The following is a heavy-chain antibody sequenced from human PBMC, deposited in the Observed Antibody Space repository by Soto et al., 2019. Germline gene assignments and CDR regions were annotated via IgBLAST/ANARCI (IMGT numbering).Heavy chain of an antibody. CDR1: GFTFSSYS. CDR2: ISSSSSTI. J-gene: IGHJ6*02. Sequence: PGGSLRLSCAASGFTFSSYSMNWVRQAPGKGLEWVSYISSSSSTIYYADSVKGRFTISRDNAKNSLYLQMNSLRDEDTAVYYCARDPLTIFGVVIAYYYGMDVWGQGTTVTFSS. D-gene: IGHD3-3*01. V-gene: IGHV3-48*02. CDR3: ARDPLTIFGVVIAYYYGMDV.